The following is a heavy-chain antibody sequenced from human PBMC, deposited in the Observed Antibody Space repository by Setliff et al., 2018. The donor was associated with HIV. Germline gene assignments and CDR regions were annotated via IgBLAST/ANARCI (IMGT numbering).Heavy chain of an antibody. CDR2: IDYSGKT. V-gene: IGHV4-39*01. Sequence: SETLSLTCNVSGDSISSDGYSWGWVRQFPGKGLDWIGSIDYSGKTYYNMSLMSRVTTFVDTSENQFSLRLTSLTAADTAVYFCARLWLHYGDDIPKFDPWGQGTLVTVSS. CDR1: GDSISSDGYS. J-gene: IGHJ5*02. D-gene: IGHD4-17*01. CDR3: ARLWLHYGDDIPKFDP.